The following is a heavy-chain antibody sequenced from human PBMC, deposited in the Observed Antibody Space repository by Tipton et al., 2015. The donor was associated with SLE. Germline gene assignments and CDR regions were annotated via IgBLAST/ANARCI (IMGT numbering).Heavy chain of an antibody. Sequence: LRLSCTVSGDSITSDSWTWIRQPPGKGLEWIGYISYSGNTNYNPSVRSRVSISLDTSKNQFSLKVKSVTAADTAIYYCARGGYSSGWYGDYFVYCGQGTLVTVSS. J-gene: IGHJ4*02. V-gene: IGHV4-59*01. D-gene: IGHD6-19*01. CDR1: GDSITSDS. CDR2: ISYSGNT. CDR3: ARGGYSSGWYGDYFVY.